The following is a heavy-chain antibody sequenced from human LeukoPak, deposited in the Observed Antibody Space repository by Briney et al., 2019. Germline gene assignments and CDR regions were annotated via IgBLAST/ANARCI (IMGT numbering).Heavy chain of an antibody. Sequence: GASVKVSCKASGGTFSSYASSWMRQAPGQGLEWMGRIIPILGIANYAQKFQGRVTITADKSTSTAYMELSSLRSEDTAVYYCARGYYDSSGYFTYWGQGTLVTVSS. CDR1: GGTFSSYA. D-gene: IGHD3-22*01. CDR2: IIPILGIA. J-gene: IGHJ4*02. V-gene: IGHV1-69*04. CDR3: ARGYYDSSGYFTY.